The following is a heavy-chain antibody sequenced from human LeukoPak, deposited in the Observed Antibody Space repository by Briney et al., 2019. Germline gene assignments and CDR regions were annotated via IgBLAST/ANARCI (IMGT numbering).Heavy chain of an antibody. CDR1: GYTFTSFD. CDR2: MNSNSGNS. D-gene: IGHD2-21*02. V-gene: IGHV1-8*01. J-gene: IGHJ4*02. CDR3: VRVRGNCGDDCYSFDS. Sequence: GASVKVSCKASGYTFTSFDFSWVRQATGQGLEWMGWMNSNSGNSGYEQRFQGRVTLTRNTAIRTAYMELSGLRSDDTAVYYCVRVRGNCGDDCYSFDSWGQGTLVTVSS.